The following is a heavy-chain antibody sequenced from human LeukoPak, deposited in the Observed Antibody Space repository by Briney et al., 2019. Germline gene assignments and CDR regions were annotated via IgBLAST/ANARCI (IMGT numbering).Heavy chain of an antibody. CDR1: GITLTNYA. CDR2: IGGSGDT. J-gene: IGHJ4*02. V-gene: IGHV3-23*01. D-gene: IGHD6-19*01. CDR3: ANVNWRSVAGTDC. Sequence: GGSLRLSCATSGITLTNYAVSWVRQAPGKGLEWVSGIGGSGDTFYADSVKGRFTISRDTSKNTVSLQMNSLRAEDTAVYYCANVNWRSVAGTDCWGQGTLVTVSS.